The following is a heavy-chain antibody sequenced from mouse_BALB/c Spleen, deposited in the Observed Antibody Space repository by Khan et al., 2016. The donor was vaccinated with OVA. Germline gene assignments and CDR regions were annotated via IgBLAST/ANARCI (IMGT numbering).Heavy chain of an antibody. CDR2: ISSTGST. J-gene: IGHJ4*01. V-gene: IGHV3-2*02. CDR1: GYSITSDYA. D-gene: IGHD2-12*01. CDR3: ARSIYYSYGYALDC. Sequence: VQLKQSGPGLVKPSQSLSLTCTVTGYSITSDYAWNWIRQFPGNKLEWMGYISSTGSTSYNPSLKSRISITRDISKNQFFLQLKSVTTEDTAAYYCARSIYYSYGYALDCEGRGTAVTVSS.